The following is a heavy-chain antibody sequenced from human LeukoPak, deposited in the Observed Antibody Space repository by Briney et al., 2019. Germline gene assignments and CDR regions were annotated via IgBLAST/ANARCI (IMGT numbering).Heavy chain of an antibody. CDR2: IKYDGSEK. Sequence: GRSLRLSCAASGFIFSTYWMSWVRHAPGKGLEWVATIKYDGSEKFYVDPVRGRFTISRDNAKNSLYLQMNSLTAEDTALYYCVRESFSRGDFNWGQGTLVSVSS. D-gene: IGHD7-27*01. CDR1: GFIFSTYW. CDR3: VRESFSRGDFN. V-gene: IGHV3-7*01. J-gene: IGHJ4*02.